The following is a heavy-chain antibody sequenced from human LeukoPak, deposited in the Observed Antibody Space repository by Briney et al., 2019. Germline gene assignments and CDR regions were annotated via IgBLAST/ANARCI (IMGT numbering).Heavy chain of an antibody. CDR1: GFTFNSYA. CDR3: ARVDCSGGSCYGLRFDH. J-gene: IGHJ4*02. D-gene: IGHD2-15*01. Sequence: GGSLRLSCAASGFTFNSYAMSWVRQAPGKGLEWVSAISGSGGSTYYADSVKGRFTISRDNSKNTLYLQMNSLRAEDTAVYYCARVDCSGGSCYGLRFDHWGQGTLVTVSS. CDR2: ISGSGGST. V-gene: IGHV3-23*01.